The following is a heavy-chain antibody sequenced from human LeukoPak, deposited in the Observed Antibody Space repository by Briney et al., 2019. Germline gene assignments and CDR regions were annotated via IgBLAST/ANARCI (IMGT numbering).Heavy chain of an antibody. V-gene: IGHV1-46*01. D-gene: IGHD4-17*01. CDR2: INPSSGST. CDR3: ARDLYGDYVAY. Sequence: GASVKVSCKASGYTFTSYYMHWVRQAPGQGLEWMGIINPSSGSTSYAQKFQGRVTMTRDTSTSTVYMELSSLRSEDTAVYYCARDLYGDYVAYWGQGTLVTVSS. J-gene: IGHJ4*02. CDR1: GYTFTSYY.